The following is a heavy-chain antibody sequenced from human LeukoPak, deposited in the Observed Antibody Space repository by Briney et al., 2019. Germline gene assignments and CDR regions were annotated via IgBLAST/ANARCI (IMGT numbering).Heavy chain of an antibody. V-gene: IGHV4-34*01. CDR3: ARVSYDILTGYYYYYGMDV. D-gene: IGHD3-9*01. CDR2: INHSGST. CDR1: GGSFSGYY. Sequence: PSETLSLTCAVYGGSFSGYYWSWIRQPPGKGLEWIGEINHSGSTNYNPSLKSRVTISVDTSKNQFSLKLSSVTAADTAVYYCARVSYDILTGYYYYYGMDVWGQGTTVTVSS. J-gene: IGHJ6*02.